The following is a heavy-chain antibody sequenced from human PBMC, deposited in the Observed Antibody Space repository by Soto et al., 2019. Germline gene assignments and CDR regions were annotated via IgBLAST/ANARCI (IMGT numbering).Heavy chain of an antibody. CDR3: AKGHQPPYYYYGMDV. CDR2: ISGSGGST. Sequence: EVQLLESGGGLVQPGGSLRLSCAASGFTFSSYAMSWVRQAPGKVLEWVSAISGSGGSTYYADSVKGRFTISRDNSKNTLYLQMNSLRAEDTAVYYCAKGHQPPYYYYGMDVWGQGTTVTVSS. CDR1: GFTFSSYA. J-gene: IGHJ6*02. V-gene: IGHV3-23*01.